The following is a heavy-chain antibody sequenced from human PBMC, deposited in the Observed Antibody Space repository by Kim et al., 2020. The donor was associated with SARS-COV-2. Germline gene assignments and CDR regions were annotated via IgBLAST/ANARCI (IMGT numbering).Heavy chain of an antibody. V-gene: IGHV3-23*01. Sequence: GGSLRLSCAASGFTFSSYAMSWVRQAPGKGLEWVSAISGSGGSTYYADSVKGRFTISRDNSKNTLYLQMNSLRAEDTAVYYCAKDPVPDYCGGDCSWIRRNWFDPWGQGTLVTVSS. CDR3: AKDPVPDYCGGDCSWIRRNWFDP. CDR2: ISGSGGST. CDR1: GFTFSSYA. D-gene: IGHD2-21*02. J-gene: IGHJ5*02.